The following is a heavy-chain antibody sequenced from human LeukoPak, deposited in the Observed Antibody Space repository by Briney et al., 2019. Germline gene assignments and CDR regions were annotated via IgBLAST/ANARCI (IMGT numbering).Heavy chain of an antibody. CDR1: GDSVSSNSAA. D-gene: IGHD5-12*01. Sequence: SQTLSLTCAISGDSVSSNSAAWNWIRRSPSRGLEWLGRTYYRSKWYNDYAVSVKSRITINPDTSKNQFSLQLNSVTPEDTAVYYCARYRRVATPRPFDYWGQGTLVTVSS. J-gene: IGHJ4*02. CDR3: ARYRRVATPRPFDY. CDR2: TYYRSKWYN. V-gene: IGHV6-1*01.